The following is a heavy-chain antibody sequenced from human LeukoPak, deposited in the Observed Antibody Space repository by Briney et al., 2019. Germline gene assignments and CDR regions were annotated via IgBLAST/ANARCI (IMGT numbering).Heavy chain of an antibody. CDR3: GRGGRYDSSGYLHYFDN. V-gene: IGHV3-30*03. Sequence: GGSLTLSCTASGFTFSSYGMQWVRQAPGRGLVWLTVIPYDGSNKYYADSVKGRFTISRDNSKNTLYLQMNSLRAEDTAVYYCGRGGRYDSSGYLHYFDNRGQGNLVTVSS. D-gene: IGHD3-22*01. CDR1: GFTFSSYG. J-gene: IGHJ4*02. CDR2: IPYDGSNK.